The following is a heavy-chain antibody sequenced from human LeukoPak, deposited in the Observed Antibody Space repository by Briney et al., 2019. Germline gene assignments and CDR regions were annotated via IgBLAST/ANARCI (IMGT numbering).Heavy chain of an antibody. CDR3: ATPPARKHYYYYMDV. CDR1: GYTLTELS. Sequence: ASVKVSCKVSGYTLTELSMHWVRQAPGKGLEWMGGFDPEDGETIYAQKFQGRVTMTEDTSTDTAYMELSSLRSEDTAVYYCATPPARKHYYYYMDVWGKGTTVTVSS. V-gene: IGHV1-24*01. CDR2: FDPEDGET. D-gene: IGHD6-6*01. J-gene: IGHJ6*03.